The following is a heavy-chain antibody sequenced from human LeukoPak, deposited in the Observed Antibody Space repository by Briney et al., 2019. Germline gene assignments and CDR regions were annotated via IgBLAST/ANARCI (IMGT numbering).Heavy chain of an antibody. V-gene: IGHV4-59*08. J-gene: IGHJ4*02. D-gene: IGHD5-18*01. CDR2: IYYSGST. CDR3: ARHLHSYDVVDY. Sequence: SETLSLTCTVSGGSIRNYYWSWIRQPPGKGLEWIGYIYYSGSTNYNPSPKSRVTISVDTSKNQFSLKLSSVTAADTAVYYCARHLHSYDVVDYWGQGTLVTVSS. CDR1: GGSIRNYY.